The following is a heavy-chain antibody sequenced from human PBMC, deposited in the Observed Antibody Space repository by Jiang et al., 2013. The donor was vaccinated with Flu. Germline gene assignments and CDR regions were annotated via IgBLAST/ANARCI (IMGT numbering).Heavy chain of an antibody. V-gene: IGHV4-31*02. Sequence: PSLKSRVTISVDTSKNQFSLKLSSVTAADTAVYYCARGRPTSIWYFDLWGRGTLVTVSS. J-gene: IGHJ2*01. D-gene: IGHD2/OR15-2a*01. CDR3: ARGRPTSIWYFDL.